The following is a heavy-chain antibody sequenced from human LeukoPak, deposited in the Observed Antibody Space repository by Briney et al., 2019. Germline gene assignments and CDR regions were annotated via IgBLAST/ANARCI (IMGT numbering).Heavy chain of an antibody. V-gene: IGHV4-61*01. CDR3: ARGDYVWGSYRLDACEI. CDR2: IYYSVST. J-gene: IGHJ3*02. Sequence: SETLSLTCTVSGGSVSIGTYCWSWIGQPPGEGLEWLGYIYYSVSTNYNPSLKSRVTISVDTSKNQFSLKLSSVTAADTAVYYCARGDYVWGSYRLDACEIWGQGTMVTASS. D-gene: IGHD3-16*02. CDR1: GGSVSIGTYC.